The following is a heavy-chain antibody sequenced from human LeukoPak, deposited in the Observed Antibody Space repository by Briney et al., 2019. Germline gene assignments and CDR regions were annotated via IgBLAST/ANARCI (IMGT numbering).Heavy chain of an antibody. J-gene: IGHJ6*02. Sequence: ASVNVSCKVSGYTLTELSMHWVRQAPGKGLEWMGGFDPEDGETIYAQKFQGRVTMTEDTSTDTAYMELSSLRSEDTAVYYCATDKSVADNYYYYGMDVWGQGTTVTVSS. D-gene: IGHD6-19*01. CDR3: ATDKSVADNYYYYGMDV. CDR1: GYTLTELS. V-gene: IGHV1-24*01. CDR2: FDPEDGET.